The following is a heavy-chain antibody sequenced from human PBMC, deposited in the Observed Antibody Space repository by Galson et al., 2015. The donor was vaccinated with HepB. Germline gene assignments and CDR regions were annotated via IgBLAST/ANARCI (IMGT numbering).Heavy chain of an antibody. Sequence: SLRLSCAASGFTFSSYWMSWVRQAPGKGLEWVANIKQDGSEKYYVDSVKGRFTISRDNAKNSLYLQMNSLRAEDTAVYYCASEQRGYSYGYGPPGSFFDYWGQGTLVTVSS. CDR2: IKQDGSEK. V-gene: IGHV3-7*03. CDR1: GFTFSSYW. CDR3: ASEQRGYSYGYGPPGSFFDY. J-gene: IGHJ4*02. D-gene: IGHD5-18*01.